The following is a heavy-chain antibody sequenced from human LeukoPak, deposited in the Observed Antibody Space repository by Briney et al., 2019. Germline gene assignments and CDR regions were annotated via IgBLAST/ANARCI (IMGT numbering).Heavy chain of an antibody. V-gene: IGHV4-4*07. J-gene: IGHJ4*02. CDR2: IYTSGST. CDR1: GGSISSYY. CDR3: ARDGWFGEQYYFDY. D-gene: IGHD3-10*01. Sequence: PSETLPLTCTVSGGSISSYYWSWIRQPAGKGLEWIGRIYTSGSTNYNPSLKSRVTMSVDTSKNQFSLKLSSVTAADTAVYYCARDGWFGEQYYFDYWGQGTLVTVSS.